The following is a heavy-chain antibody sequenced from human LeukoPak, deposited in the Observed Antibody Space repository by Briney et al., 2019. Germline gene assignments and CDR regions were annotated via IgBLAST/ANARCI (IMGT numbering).Heavy chain of an antibody. CDR3: ARDPASFSGTAQPYYYYYYMDV. D-gene: IGHD6-25*01. V-gene: IGHV3-30*04. CDR1: GFTFSSYA. J-gene: IGHJ6*03. CDR2: ISYDGSNK. Sequence: PGGSLRLSCAASGFTFSSYARHWVRQAPGKGLEWVAVISYDGSNKYYADSVKGRFTISRDNSKNTLYLQMNSLRAEDTAVYYCARDPASFSGTAQPYYYYYYMDVWGKGTTVTVSS.